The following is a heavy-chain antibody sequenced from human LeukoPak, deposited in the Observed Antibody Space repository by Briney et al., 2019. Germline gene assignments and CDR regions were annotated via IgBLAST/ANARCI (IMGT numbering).Heavy chain of an antibody. J-gene: IGHJ4*02. CDR3: ARQVDYYGSGALDY. CDR2: IYYSGST. CDR1: GGSFSGYY. V-gene: IGHV4-34*01. D-gene: IGHD3-10*01. Sequence: PSETLSLTCAVYGGSFSGYYWSWIRQPPGKGLEWIGSIYYSGSTYYNPSLKSRVTISVDTSKNQFSLKLSSVTAADTAVYYCARQVDYYGSGALDYWGQGTLVTVSS.